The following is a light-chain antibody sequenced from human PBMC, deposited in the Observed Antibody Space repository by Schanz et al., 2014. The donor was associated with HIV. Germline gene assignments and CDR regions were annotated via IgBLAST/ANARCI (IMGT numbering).Light chain of an antibody. CDR2: SAS. V-gene: IGKV1-5*03. Sequence: DIQMTQSPSTLSASVGDRVTIACRASQNIGNSLAWFQLKPGRAPKLLIYSASSLHTGVPSTFSGSGSGTEFALTISSLQPDDFATYYCQQSVTYPYTFGQGTTLDIK. CDR1: QNIGNS. CDR3: QQSVTYPYT. J-gene: IGKJ2*01.